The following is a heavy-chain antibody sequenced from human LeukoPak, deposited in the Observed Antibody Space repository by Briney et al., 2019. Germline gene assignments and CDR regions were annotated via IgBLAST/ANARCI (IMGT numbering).Heavy chain of an antibody. CDR1: GFTFSSYA. CDR3: AKDNAIIVVVVAATHFDY. V-gene: IGHV3-23*01. J-gene: IGHJ4*02. Sequence: GGSLRLSCAASGFTFSSYAMSWVGQAPGKGLEWVSAISDSGGSTYYADSVKGRFTISRDNSKNTLYLQMNSLRAEDTAVYYCAKDNAIIVVVVAATHFDYWGQGTLVTVSS. CDR2: ISDSGGST. D-gene: IGHD2-15*01.